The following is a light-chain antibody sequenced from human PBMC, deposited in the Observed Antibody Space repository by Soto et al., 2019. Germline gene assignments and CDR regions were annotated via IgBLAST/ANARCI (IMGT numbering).Light chain of an antibody. CDR3: GSITRSSTSV. CDR2: DVT. J-gene: IGLJ1*01. Sequence: LIQPASVSGSPGQSITISFTGTSSDVGGFEYVSWYQHQPGKAPKLIIYDVTKRPSGVSNRFSGSKSGNTASLTISGIQAEDEGDYYCGSITRSSTSVFGTGTKVTVL. V-gene: IGLV2-14*01. CDR1: SSDVGGFEY.